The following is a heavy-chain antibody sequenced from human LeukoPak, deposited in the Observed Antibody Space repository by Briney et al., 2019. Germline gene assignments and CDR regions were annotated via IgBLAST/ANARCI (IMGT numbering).Heavy chain of an antibody. V-gene: IGHV3-74*01. Sequence: GGSLRLSCAASGFTFSSYWMNWVRQAPGKGLVWVSRIASDGSSTTYADSVKGRFSISRDNAKNTLYLQMNSLRAEDTAVYYCAKARGYNWDYGVFDYWGQGTLVTVSS. CDR2: IASDGSST. D-gene: IGHD1-7*01. CDR1: GFTFSSYW. CDR3: AKARGYNWDYGVFDY. J-gene: IGHJ4*02.